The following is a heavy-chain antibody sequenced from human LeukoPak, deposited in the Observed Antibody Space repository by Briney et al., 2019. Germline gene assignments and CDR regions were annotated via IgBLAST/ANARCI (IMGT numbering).Heavy chain of an antibody. V-gene: IGHV3-30*02. CDR1: RLIFSSYG. CDR3: AKPVIPSAYQGTYYMDV. J-gene: IGHJ6*03. Sequence: PGGSLRLSCAASRLIFSSYGMHWVRQAPGEGLEWVAYIRHDESKTLYADSVKGRFTISRDNSKNTLYLQMHSLRAEDTALYYCAKPVIPSAYQGTYYMDVWGKGTTVTVSS. CDR2: IRHDESKT. D-gene: IGHD3-16*01.